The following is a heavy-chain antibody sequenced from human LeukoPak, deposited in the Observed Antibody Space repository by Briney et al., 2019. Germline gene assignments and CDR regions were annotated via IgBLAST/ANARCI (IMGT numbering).Heavy chain of an antibody. CDR3: ARFSRVQASF. Sequence: GSLRLSCAASGYSVRTTYMSWVRQAPGKGLEWVANIKQDGIDKQYVASIKGRFTISRDNAKNTLYLQMDSLRVEDTAIYYCARFSRVQASFWGQGTLVTVSS. J-gene: IGHJ4*02. D-gene: IGHD4/OR15-4a*01. V-gene: IGHV3-7*01. CDR2: IKQDGIDK. CDR1: GYSVRTTY.